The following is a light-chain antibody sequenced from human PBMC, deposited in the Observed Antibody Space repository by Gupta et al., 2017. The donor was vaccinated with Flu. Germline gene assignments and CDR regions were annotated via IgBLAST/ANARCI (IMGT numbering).Light chain of an antibody. J-gene: IGKJ4*01. CDR2: AEA. CDR1: QSGGNNY. CDR3: HQYAKSPLT. Sequence: KATHSCRASQSGGNNYLIWYQQKPGQAPRLLIYAEASRATASPDRFSGSGSGTDFTLIISRLEAEDVAVYYCHQYAKSPLTFGGGTKVEIK. V-gene: IGKV3-20*01.